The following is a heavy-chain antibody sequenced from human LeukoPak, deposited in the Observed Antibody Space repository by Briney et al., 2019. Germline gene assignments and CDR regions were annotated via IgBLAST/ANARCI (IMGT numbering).Heavy chain of an antibody. V-gene: IGHV1-69*13. J-gene: IGHJ4*02. CDR3: ATGRDRSGYYYSLDY. CDR2: IIPIFGTA. Sequence: SVKVACKASGGTFSIYAISWVRQAPGQGLEWMGGIIPIFGTANYAQKFQGRVTITADESTSTAYMELSSLRSEDTAVYYCATGRDRSGYYYSLDYWGQGTLVTVSS. CDR1: GGTFSIYA. D-gene: IGHD3-22*01.